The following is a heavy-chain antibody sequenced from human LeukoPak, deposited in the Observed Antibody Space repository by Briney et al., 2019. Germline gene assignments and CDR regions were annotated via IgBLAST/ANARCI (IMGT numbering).Heavy chain of an antibody. J-gene: IGHJ4*02. Sequence: TPGGSLRLSCVASGFTLSSYSMNWVRQAPGKGLEWVSSISSSSGYVFYADSMKGRFTVSRDNSKNSLYLQMNSLRAEDTAVYYCARFPEGSNTWPIDFWGQGTLVTVSS. CDR3: ARFPEGSNTWPIDF. V-gene: IGHV3-21*01. CDR1: GFTLSSYS. CDR2: ISSSSGYV. D-gene: IGHD2-15*01.